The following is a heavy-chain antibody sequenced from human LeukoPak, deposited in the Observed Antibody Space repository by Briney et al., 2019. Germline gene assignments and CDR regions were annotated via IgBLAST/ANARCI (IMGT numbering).Heavy chain of an antibody. J-gene: IGHJ3*02. V-gene: IGHV4-39*01. CDR2: INHSGST. D-gene: IGHD3-10*01. Sequence: SETLSLTCTVSGGSFSSSDYYWSWIRQPPGKGLEWIGEINHSGSTNYNPSLKSRVTISVDTSKNQFSLKLSSVTAADTAVYYCARHPRPKYYYGSGVLRAFDIWGQGTMVTVSS. CDR3: ARHPRPKYYYGSGVLRAFDI. CDR1: GGSFSSSDYY.